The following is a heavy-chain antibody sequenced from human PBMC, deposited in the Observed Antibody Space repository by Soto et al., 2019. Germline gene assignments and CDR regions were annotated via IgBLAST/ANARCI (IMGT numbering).Heavy chain of an antibody. J-gene: IGHJ4*02. CDR1: GFTFSSYW. Sequence: EVQLVESGGGLVQTGGSRRLSCAASGFTFSSYWMHWVRQAPGKGLVWVSRINSDGSSTSYADSVKGRFTISRDNAKNTLYLQMNSLRAEDTAVYYCVRTSLVVAAATREDYWGQGTLFTVS. CDR2: INSDGSST. CDR3: VRTSLVVAAATREDY. V-gene: IGHV3-74*01. D-gene: IGHD2-15*01.